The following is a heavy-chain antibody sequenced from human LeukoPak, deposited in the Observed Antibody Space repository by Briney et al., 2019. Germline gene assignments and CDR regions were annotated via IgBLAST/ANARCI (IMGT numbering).Heavy chain of an antibody. CDR1: GDSVSSNSVT. V-gene: IGHV6-1*01. Sequence: SQTLSLTCAISGDSVSSNSVTWNWIRQSPSRGLEWLGRTYYRSTWYNDYAVSVRGRITVNPDTSKNQFSLHLNSVTPEDTAVYYCARRLTRYDCFDPWGQGILVTVSS. CDR3: ARRLTRYDCFDP. CDR2: TYYRSTWYN. D-gene: IGHD1-1*01. J-gene: IGHJ5*02.